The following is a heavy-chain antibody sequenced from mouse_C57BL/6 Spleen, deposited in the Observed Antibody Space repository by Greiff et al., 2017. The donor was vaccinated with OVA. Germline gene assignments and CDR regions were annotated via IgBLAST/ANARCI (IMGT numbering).Heavy chain of an antibody. CDR2: IRNKANGYTT. V-gene: IGHV7-3*01. D-gene: IGHD6-1*01. CDR1: GFTFTDYY. CDR3: ARYGQRGYFDY. J-gene: IGHJ2*01. Sequence: EVKLEESGGGLVQPGGSLSLSCAASGFTFTDYYMSWVRQPPGKALEWLGFIRNKANGYTTESSASVTGRFTFSRDKSQSILYLQMNARRAEDSATDYCARYGQRGYFDYWGQGTTLTVSS.